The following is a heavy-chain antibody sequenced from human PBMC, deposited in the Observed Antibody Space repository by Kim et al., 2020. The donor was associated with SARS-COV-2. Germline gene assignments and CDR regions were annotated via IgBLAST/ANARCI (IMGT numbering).Heavy chain of an antibody. Sequence: GGSLRLSCAASGFTFSSYWMSWVRQAPGKGLEWVANIKQDGSEKYYVDSVKGRFTISRDNAKNSLYLQMNSLRAEDTAVYYCAREGIWSGYYLHHYYYYGMDVWGQGTTVTVSS. V-gene: IGHV3-7*01. CDR2: IKQDGSEK. CDR1: GFTFSSYW. CDR3: AREGIWSGYYLHHYYYYGMDV. D-gene: IGHD3-3*01. J-gene: IGHJ6*02.